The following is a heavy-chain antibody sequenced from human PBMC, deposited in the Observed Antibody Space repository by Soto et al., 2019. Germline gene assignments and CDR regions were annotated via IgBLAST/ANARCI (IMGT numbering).Heavy chain of an antibody. D-gene: IGHD3-10*01. J-gene: IGHJ4*02. CDR3: TRAKGGSGTILIGRY. V-gene: IGHV3-49*03. CDR1: GFTFGDYA. CDR2: IRSKAYGGTT. Sequence: GGSLRLSCTASGFTFGDYAMTWFRQAPGKGLEWVGFIRSKAYGGTTEYAASVKGRFTISRDDSKSIAYLHMNSLKTEDTAVYYCTRAKGGSGTILIGRYWGQGTLVTVSS.